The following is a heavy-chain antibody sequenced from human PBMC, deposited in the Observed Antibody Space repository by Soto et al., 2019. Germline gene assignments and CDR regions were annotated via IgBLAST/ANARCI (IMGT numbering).Heavy chain of an antibody. CDR3: AAEQQLVQSYPKYNWFDP. D-gene: IGHD6-13*01. CDR1: GFTFTSSA. V-gene: IGHV1-58*02. J-gene: IGHJ5*02. Sequence: ASVKVSCKASGFTFTSSAMQWVRQARGQRLEWIGWIVVGSGNTNYAQKFQERVTITRDMSTSTAYMELSSLRSEDTAVYYCAAEQQLVQSYPKYNWFDPWGQGTLVTVSS. CDR2: IVVGSGNT.